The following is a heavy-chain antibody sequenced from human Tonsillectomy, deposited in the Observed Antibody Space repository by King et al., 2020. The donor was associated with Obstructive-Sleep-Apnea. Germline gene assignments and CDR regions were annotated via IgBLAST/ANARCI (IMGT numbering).Heavy chain of an antibody. J-gene: IGHJ4*02. CDR2: ISSSGSTI. CDR3: AGATKSTSYSSGWYACY. Sequence: VQLVESGGGLGKPGGSLRLSCAASGFTFSDYYMSWIRQAPGKGLEGVSYISSSGSTIYYAVSVKGRFTISRDNAKNSLYLQMNSLRAEDTAVYYCAGATKSTSYSSGWYACYWGQGTLVTVSS. CDR1: GFTFSDYY. D-gene: IGHD6-19*01. V-gene: IGHV3-11*01.